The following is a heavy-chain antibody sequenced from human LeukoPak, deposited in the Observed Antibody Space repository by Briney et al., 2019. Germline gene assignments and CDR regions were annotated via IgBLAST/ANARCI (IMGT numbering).Heavy chain of an antibody. CDR3: AQDGGEYYDISTGYDPRLDYMDV. CDR2: INGGGTTT. V-gene: IGHV3-23*01. J-gene: IGHJ6*03. Sequence: GGSLRLSCAASDFSFTSYAMSWVRQAPGKGLEWVSSINGGGTTTYYADSVKGRSTISRDTSKNTLYLQINSLRAEATAVYYCAQDGGEYYDISTGYDPRLDYMDVWGKGTTVTISS. CDR1: DFSFTSYA. D-gene: IGHD3-9*01.